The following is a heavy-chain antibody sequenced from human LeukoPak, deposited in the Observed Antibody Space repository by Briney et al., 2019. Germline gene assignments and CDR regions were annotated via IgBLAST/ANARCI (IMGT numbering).Heavy chain of an antibody. CDR2: IYYSGST. CDR3: AGENGDRVFDY. CDR1: GGSVSSGSYY. D-gene: IGHD4-17*01. V-gene: IGHV4-61*01. J-gene: IGHJ4*02. Sequence: LETLSLTCTVSGGSVSSGSYYWSWIRQPPGKGLEWIGYIYYSGSTNYNPSLKSRVTISVDTSKNQFSLKLSSVTAADTAVYYCAGENGDRVFDYWGQGTLVTVSS.